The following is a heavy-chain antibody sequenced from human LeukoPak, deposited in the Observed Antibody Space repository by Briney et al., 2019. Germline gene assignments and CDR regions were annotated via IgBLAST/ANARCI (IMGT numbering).Heavy chain of an antibody. J-gene: IGHJ4*02. CDR3: ARDPQMSGIHSYYFDY. D-gene: IGHD3-10*01. CDR2: ISSSSSTI. CDR1: GFTFSSYS. Sequence: PGGSLRLSCAASGFTFSSYSMNWVRQAPGKGLEWVSYISSSSSTIYYADSVKGRFTISRDNAKNSLYLQMNSLRAEDTAVYYCARDPQMSGIHSYYFDYWGQGTLVTVSS. V-gene: IGHV3-48*04.